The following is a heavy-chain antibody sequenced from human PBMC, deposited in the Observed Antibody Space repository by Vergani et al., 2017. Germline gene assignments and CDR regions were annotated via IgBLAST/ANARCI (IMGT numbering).Heavy chain of an antibody. CDR1: GYSITNYW. V-gene: IGHV5-51*03. Sequence: EVQLVQSGAEVKKPGESLKISCQGSGYSITNYWIAWVRQRPGKGLEWMGIIYAGDSDVRYSPSFQGQVTMSVDKSLSTAYLQWISLKASDTATYYCAKTHYFSSLYSSYNWFDPWGQGTQVTVSS. D-gene: IGHD3-3*01. J-gene: IGHJ5*02. CDR3: AKTHYFSSLYSSYNWFDP. CDR2: IYAGDSDV.